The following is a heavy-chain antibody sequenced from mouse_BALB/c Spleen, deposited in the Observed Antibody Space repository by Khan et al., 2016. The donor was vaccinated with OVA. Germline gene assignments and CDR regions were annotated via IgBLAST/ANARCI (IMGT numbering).Heavy chain of an antibody. CDR1: GYTFTNYG. V-gene: IGHV9-3-1*01. CDR2: INTYTGEP. D-gene: IGHD2-1*01. Sequence: QIQLVQSGPELKKPGETVKISCKASGYTFTNYGMNWVKQAPGKGLKWMGWINTYTGEPTYADDFKGRFAFSFETSASTAYLQINNLKNEDTATYFCARNGNYWHFDVWGAGTTVTVSS. CDR3: ARNGNYWHFDV. J-gene: IGHJ1*01.